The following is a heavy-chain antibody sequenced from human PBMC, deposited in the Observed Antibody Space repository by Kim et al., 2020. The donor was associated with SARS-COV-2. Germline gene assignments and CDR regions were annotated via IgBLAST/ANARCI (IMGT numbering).Heavy chain of an antibody. CDR3: ARTIGPGIAAAGGFDP. J-gene: IGHJ5*02. D-gene: IGHD6-13*01. V-gene: IGHV4-59*01. Sequence: SLKSRVTISVDTSKNQFSLKLSSVTAADTAVYYCARTIGPGIAAAGGFDPWGQGTLVTVSS.